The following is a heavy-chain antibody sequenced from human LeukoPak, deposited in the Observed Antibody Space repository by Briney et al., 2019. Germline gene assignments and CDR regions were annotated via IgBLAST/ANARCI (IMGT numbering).Heavy chain of an antibody. Sequence: GESLKISCKGSGYSFTSYWIGWVRQMPGKGLEWMGIIYPGDSDTRYSPSFQGQVTISADKSISTAYLQWSSLKASDTAMYYCARYQDYYGSGSSYGMDVWGQGTTVTVSS. D-gene: IGHD3-10*01. CDR3: ARYQDYYGSGSSYGMDV. V-gene: IGHV5-51*01. CDR2: IYPGDSDT. CDR1: GYSFTSYW. J-gene: IGHJ6*02.